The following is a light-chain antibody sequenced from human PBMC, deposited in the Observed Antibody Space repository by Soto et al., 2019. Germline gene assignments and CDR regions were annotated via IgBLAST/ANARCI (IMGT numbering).Light chain of an antibody. CDR1: QSVCNN. CDR3: QQHNNWPPWT. CDR2: GAS. Sequence: EIVMTQSPATLSVSPGERATLSCRASQSVCNNLAWYQQKPGQPPRLLIYGASTRAAGVPARFSGSGYGRQFSLTISSLQSEDFAVYHCQQHNNWPPWTFGQGTKVDIK. V-gene: IGKV3-15*01. J-gene: IGKJ1*01.